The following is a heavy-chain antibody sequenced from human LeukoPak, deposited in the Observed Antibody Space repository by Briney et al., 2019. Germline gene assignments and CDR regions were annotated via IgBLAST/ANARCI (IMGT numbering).Heavy chain of an antibody. D-gene: IGHD1-26*01. V-gene: IGHV3-23*01. Sequence: GGSLRLSCAASGFTFTTYGMSWVRQAPGKGLEWVSTISGGGSSTYYADSVRGRFTISRDNSKNTLSLQMNSLGAEDTAIYYCAKSRSDWTHFDYWGQGTLVTVSS. CDR2: ISGGGSST. CDR1: GFTFTTYG. J-gene: IGHJ4*02. CDR3: AKSRSDWTHFDY.